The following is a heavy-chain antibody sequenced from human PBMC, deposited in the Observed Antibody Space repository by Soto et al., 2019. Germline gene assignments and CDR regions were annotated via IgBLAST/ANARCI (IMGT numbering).Heavy chain of an antibody. J-gene: IGHJ4*02. D-gene: IGHD3-10*01. CDR2: IIPIFGTA. CDR1: GGTFSSYA. CDR3: NGYYGSGSYYNLDY. Sequence: SVKVSCKASGGTFSSYAISWVRQAPGQGLEWMGGIIPIFGTANYAQKFQGRVTITADKSTSTAYMELSSLRSEDTAVYYCNGYYGSGSYYNLDYWGQGTLVTVSS. V-gene: IGHV1-69*06.